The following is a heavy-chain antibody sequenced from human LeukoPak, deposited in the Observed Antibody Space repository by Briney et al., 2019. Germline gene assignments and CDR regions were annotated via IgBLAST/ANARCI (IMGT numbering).Heavy chain of an antibody. CDR2: INSDGINT. CDR1: GFTFSNYW. D-gene: IGHD1-26*01. V-gene: IGHV3-74*01. J-gene: IGHJ3*02. Sequence: GGSLRLSCAASGFTFSNYWMHWVRQAPGKGLVWVSRINSDGINTSYADSVKGRFTISRDNAKNTLNLQMNSLRAEDTALYFCARVRVVWDLDDAFDIWGQGTMVIVS. CDR3: ARVRVVWDLDDAFDI.